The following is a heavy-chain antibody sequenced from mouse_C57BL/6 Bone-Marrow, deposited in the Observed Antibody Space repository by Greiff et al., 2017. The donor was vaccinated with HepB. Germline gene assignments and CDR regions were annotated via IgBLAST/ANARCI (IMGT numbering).Heavy chain of an antibody. CDR3: ARSPYYGRGGYFDV. D-gene: IGHD1-1*01. Sequence: QVQLKESGAELVRPGASVTLSCKASGYTFTDYEMHWVKQTPVHGLEWIGAIDPETGGTAYNQKFKGKAILTADKSSSTAYMQLSSLTSEDSAVYYCARSPYYGRGGYFDVWGTGTTVTVSS. J-gene: IGHJ1*03. CDR1: GYTFTDYE. CDR2: IDPETGGT. V-gene: IGHV1-15*01.